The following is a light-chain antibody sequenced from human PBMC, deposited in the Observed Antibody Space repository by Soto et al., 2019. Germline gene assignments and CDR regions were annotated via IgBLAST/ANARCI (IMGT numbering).Light chain of an antibody. V-gene: IGLV2-23*01. J-gene: IGLJ2*01. CDR2: EGS. CDR1: SSDVGSYNL. Sequence: QSVLTQPASVSGSPGQSITISCTGTSSDVGSYNLVSWYQQHPGKAPKLMIYEGSKRPSGVSNRFSGSKSGNTASLTISGLQAEDEADYYCCSYAGSSPVVFGGGTKPTVL. CDR3: CSYAGSSPVV.